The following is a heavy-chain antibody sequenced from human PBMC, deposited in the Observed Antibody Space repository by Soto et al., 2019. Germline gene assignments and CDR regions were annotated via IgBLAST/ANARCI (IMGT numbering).Heavy chain of an antibody. Sequence: QVQLQQWGAGLLKPSETLSLTCAVYGGSFSDYYWSCLRPPPRKGPEWIGEINHSGNTKYNPSLESRVNISVDTSKNQFSLKLNSVSAADTAVYYCARTGGMDVWSQGATVTVSS. CDR2: INHSGNT. J-gene: IGHJ6*02. CDR1: GGSFSDYY. V-gene: IGHV4-34*01. CDR3: ARTGGMDV.